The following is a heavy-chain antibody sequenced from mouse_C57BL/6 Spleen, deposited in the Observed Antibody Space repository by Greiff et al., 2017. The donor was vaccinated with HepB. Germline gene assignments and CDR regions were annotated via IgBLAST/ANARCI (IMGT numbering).Heavy chain of an antibody. CDR2: IDPETGGT. J-gene: IGHJ4*01. CDR3: TRRGGSTEAMYY. CDR1: GYTFTDYE. V-gene: IGHV1-15*01. Sequence: VKLMESGAELVRPGASVTLSCKASGYTFTDYEMHWVKQTPVHGLDWIGAIDPETGGTAYNQKIKGKAILTADKSSSTTYMELRSLTSEDSAVYYCTRRGGSTEAMYYWGQGTSVTVSS.